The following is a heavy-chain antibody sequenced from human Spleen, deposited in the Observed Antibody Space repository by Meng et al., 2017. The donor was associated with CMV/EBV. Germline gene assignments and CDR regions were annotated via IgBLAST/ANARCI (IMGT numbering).Heavy chain of an antibody. Sequence: KVSCKGSGYSFSSYWIAWVRQVPGKGLEWMGIIYPGDSDTRYSPSFQGQVTISADESISTAYLQWSSLKASDTAIYYCARQSYPQFYFDYWGQGTLVTVSS. CDR2: IYPGDSDT. CDR3: ARQSYPQFYFDY. D-gene: IGHD3-16*02. CDR1: GYSFSSYW. J-gene: IGHJ4*02. V-gene: IGHV5-51*01.